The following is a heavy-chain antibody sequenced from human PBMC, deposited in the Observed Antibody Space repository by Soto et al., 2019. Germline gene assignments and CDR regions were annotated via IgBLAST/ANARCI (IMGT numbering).Heavy chain of an antibody. D-gene: IGHD5-12*01. Sequence: EVQLVESGGKVVQPGGSLRLSCVASGFTFSVYWMSWVRQAPGEGLEWVARIKFDGSGIQYADSVKGRFSISRDNAGNSVYLQMNSLRAEDTAVYYCARGSGYSSVDSVNHYFYYWGQGALVTVTS. J-gene: IGHJ4*02. CDR2: IKFDGSGI. CDR3: ARGSGYSSVDSVNHYFYY. V-gene: IGHV3-7*01. CDR1: GFTFSVYW.